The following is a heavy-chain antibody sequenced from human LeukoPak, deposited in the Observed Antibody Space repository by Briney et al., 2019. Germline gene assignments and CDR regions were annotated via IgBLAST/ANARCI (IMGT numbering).Heavy chain of an antibody. CDR1: GGSISSSSYY. CDR2: IYHSGST. D-gene: IGHD3-9*01. V-gene: IGHV4-30-2*01. CDR3: ARVFGGAHYDILTGYYGSYYYYMDV. Sequence: SETLSLTCTVSGGSISSSSYYWGWIRQPPGKGLEWIGYIYHSGSTYYNPSLKSRVTISVDRSKNQFSLKLSSVTAADTAVYYCARVFGGAHYDILTGYYGSYYYYMDVWGKGTTVTVSS. J-gene: IGHJ6*03.